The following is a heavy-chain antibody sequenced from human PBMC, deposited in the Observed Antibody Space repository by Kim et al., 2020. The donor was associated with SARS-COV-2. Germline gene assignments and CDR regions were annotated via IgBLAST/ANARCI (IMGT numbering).Heavy chain of an antibody. V-gene: IGHV4-39*07. Sequence: SETLSLTCTVSGGSISSSSYYWGWIRQPPGKGLEWIGSIYYSGSTYYNPSLKSRVTISVDTSKNQFSLKLSSVTAADTAVYYCARELELRRPFDYWAQGT. CDR1: GGSISSSSYY. CDR2: IYYSGST. CDR3: ARELELRRPFDY. D-gene: IGHD1-1*01. J-gene: IGHJ4*02.